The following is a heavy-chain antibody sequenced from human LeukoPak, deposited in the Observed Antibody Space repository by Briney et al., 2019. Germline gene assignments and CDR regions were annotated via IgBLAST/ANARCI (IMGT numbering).Heavy chain of an antibody. J-gene: IGHJ6*03. Sequence: KSSETLSLTCTVSGGSISSYYWSSIRQPPGKGLEWIGYIYYSGSTNYNPSLKSRVTISVDTSKNQFSLKLSSVTAADTAVYYCARVKGCTNGVCFPPYYYYMDVWGKGTTVTVSS. V-gene: IGHV4-59*01. CDR2: IYYSGST. D-gene: IGHD2-8*01. CDR3: ARVKGCTNGVCFPPYYYYMDV. CDR1: GGSISSYY.